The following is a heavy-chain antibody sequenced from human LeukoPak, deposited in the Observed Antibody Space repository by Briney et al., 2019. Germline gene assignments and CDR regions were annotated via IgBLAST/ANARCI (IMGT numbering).Heavy chain of an antibody. CDR1: GFTFSSYG. V-gene: IGHV3-30*02. CDR2: IRYDGSNK. D-gene: IGHD2-2*01. Sequence: GGSLRLSCAASGFTFSSYGMHWVRQAPGKGLEWVAFIRYDGSNKYYADSVKGRFTISRDNSKNTLYLQMNSLRAEDTAVYYCAKFIQLLSYFDYWGQGTLVTVSS. J-gene: IGHJ4*02. CDR3: AKFIQLLSYFDY.